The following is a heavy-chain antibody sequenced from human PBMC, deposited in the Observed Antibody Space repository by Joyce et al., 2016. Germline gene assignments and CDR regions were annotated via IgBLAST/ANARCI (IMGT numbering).Heavy chain of an antibody. CDR3: GRVDPTEQPIDY. D-gene: IGHD6-13*01. CDR1: GFAFSTCT. CDR2: ISDNSRFI. V-gene: IGHV3-21*01. Sequence: ELQLVESGGGLVKPGGSLSLSCAASGFAFSTCTMSWVRQAPGKGLVWVSSISDNSRFIYYADSLKGRFTISRDNAKNSLYLQMNSLRAEDTAVYYCGRVDPTEQPIDYWGQGTLVTVSS. J-gene: IGHJ4*02.